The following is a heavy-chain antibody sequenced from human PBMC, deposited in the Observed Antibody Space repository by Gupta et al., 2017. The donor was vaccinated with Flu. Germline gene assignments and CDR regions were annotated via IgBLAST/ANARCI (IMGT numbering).Heavy chain of an antibody. V-gene: IGHV3-33*01. CDR2: IWYDGSNK. CDR3: ARDLYGNYYYGMDV. CDR1: GFTFSSYG. J-gene: IGHJ6*02. D-gene: IGHD2-2*02. Sequence: QVQLVESGGGVVQPGRSLRLSCAASGFTFSSYGMHWVRQAPGKGLEWVAVIWYDGSNKYYADSVKGRFTISRDNSKNTLYLQMNSLRAEDTAVYYCARDLYGNYYYGMDVWGQGTTVTVSS.